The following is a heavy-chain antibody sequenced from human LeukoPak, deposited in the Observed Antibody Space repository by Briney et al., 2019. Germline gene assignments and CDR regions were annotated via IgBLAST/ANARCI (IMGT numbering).Heavy chain of an antibody. D-gene: IGHD5-18*01. J-gene: IGHJ4*02. CDR2: IYYSGST. Sequence: SETLSLTCTVSGGSISSGGYDWSWLRQQPGKGLEWIGYIYYSGSTYYNPSLQSRVTISVDTSKNQFSLKLSSVTAADTAVYYCARYVGRGYSYGSGLDYWGQGTLVTVSS. V-gene: IGHV4-31*03. CDR3: ARYVGRGYSYGSGLDY. CDR1: GGSISSGGYD.